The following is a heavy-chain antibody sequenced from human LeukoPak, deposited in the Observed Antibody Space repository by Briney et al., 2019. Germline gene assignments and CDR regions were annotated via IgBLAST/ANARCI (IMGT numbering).Heavy chain of an antibody. CDR1: GYTFSNFG. CDR2: ISGNNDNP. V-gene: IGHV1-18*01. J-gene: IGHJ4*02. D-gene: IGHD2-2*01. Sequence: ASVRVSCKTSGYTFSNFGINWVRQAPGQGLEWMGWISGNNDNPNYGQKFQGRFTVTTDSSTSTAYMELRNLTFYDTAVYYCARDGTSTDDYWGQGTLVTVSS. CDR3: ARDGTSTDDY.